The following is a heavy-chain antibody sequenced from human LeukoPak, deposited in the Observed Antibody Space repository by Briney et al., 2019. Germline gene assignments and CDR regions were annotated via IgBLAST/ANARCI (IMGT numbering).Heavy chain of an antibody. Sequence: PSQTLSVTFIFSGGFISRGGYYWSWIRQHPGGGLEGIGYIYYSGSTYYNPSLKSRVTISVDTSKHQFSLKQSSVTAADTAVYCCARVLEDCGGDCYPGGFDYWGQGTLVTVSS. CDR2: IYYSGST. CDR1: GGFISRGGYY. V-gene: IGHV4-31*03. D-gene: IGHD2-21*02. J-gene: IGHJ4*02. CDR3: ARVLEDCGGDCYPGGFDY.